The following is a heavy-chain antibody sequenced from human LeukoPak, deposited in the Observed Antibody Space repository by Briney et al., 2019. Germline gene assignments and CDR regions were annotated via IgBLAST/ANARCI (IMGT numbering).Heavy chain of an antibody. Sequence: SETLSLTCTVSGGSISSYYWSWIRQPPGKGLEWIGYMCYSGTTNYNPSLKSRVTISVDTSKNQFSLKLSSVTAADTAVYYCATEQGDSSTWRRAFDIWGQGTMVTVSS. J-gene: IGHJ3*02. V-gene: IGHV4-59*01. CDR1: GGSISSYY. CDR2: MCYSGTT. D-gene: IGHD6-13*01. CDR3: ATEQGDSSTWRRAFDI.